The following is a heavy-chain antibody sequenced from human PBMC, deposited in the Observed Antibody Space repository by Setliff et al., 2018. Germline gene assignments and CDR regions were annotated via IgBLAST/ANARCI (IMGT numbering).Heavy chain of an antibody. V-gene: IGHV4-61*02. CDR1: GGSITSGSYY. Sequence: PSETLSLTCAVSGGSITSGSYYWSWIRQPPGEGLEWIGRLHTSGTTVYNPSLKGRVTISADTSTNHFSLKLTSVTAADTAVYYCARDDYDSGGYYYGSFDVWGQGTLVTVSS. J-gene: IGHJ3*01. CDR2: LHTSGTT. CDR3: ARDDYDSGGYYYGSFDV. D-gene: IGHD3-22*01.